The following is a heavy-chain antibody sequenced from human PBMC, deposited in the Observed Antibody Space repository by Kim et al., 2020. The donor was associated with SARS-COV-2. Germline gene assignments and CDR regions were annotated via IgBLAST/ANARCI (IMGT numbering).Heavy chain of an antibody. D-gene: IGHD6-19*01. V-gene: IGHV1-18*01. J-gene: IGHJ6*02. CDR2: ISAYNGNT. Sequence: ASVKVSCKASGYTFTSYGISWVRQAPGQGLEWMGWISAYNGNTNYAQKLQGRVTMTTDTSTSTAYMELRSLRSDDTAVYYCARDEGEQWLVTASYYYYGMDVWGQGTTVTVSS. CDR1: GYTFTSYG. CDR3: ARDEGEQWLVTASYYYYGMDV.